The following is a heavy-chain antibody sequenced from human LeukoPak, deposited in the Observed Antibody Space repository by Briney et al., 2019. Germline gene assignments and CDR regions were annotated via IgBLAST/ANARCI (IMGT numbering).Heavy chain of an antibody. D-gene: IGHD2-2*01. J-gene: IGHJ6*03. CDR2: ISAYNGNT. CDR1: GYTFTSYG. CDR3: ARVIVVVPAAIPDYMDV. Sequence: ASVKVSCKASGYTFTSYGISWVRQAPGQGLEWMGWISAYNGNTNYAQKLQGRVTMTTDTSTSTAYMELRSLRSDDTAVYYCARVIVVVPAAIPDYMDVWGKGTTVTVSS. V-gene: IGHV1-18*01.